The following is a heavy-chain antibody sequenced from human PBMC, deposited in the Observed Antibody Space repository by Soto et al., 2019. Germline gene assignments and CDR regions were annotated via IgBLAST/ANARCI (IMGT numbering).Heavy chain of an antibody. D-gene: IGHD3-3*01. V-gene: IGHV4-38-2*01. J-gene: IGHJ3*02. CDR3: ARGNYDFAGGRAFDI. CDR1: GYSISSGYY. CDR2: IYHSGST. Sequence: SETLSLTCAVSGYSISSGYYWGWIRQPPGKGLEWIWSIYHSGSTYYNPSLKSRVTISVDTSKNQFSLKLSSVTAADTAVYYCARGNYDFAGGRAFDIWGQGTMVTVSS.